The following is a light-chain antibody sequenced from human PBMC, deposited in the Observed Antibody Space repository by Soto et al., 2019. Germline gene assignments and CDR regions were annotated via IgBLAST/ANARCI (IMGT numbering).Light chain of an antibody. CDR2: DAS. Sequence: EIVLTQSPGTLSLSPGERATLSCRASQSVSSSYLAWYQQKPGQAPRLLIYDASSRATGIPDRFSGSGSGTDFTLTISRLEPEDFVVYYCQQYGSSPVTLGQGTKV. V-gene: IGKV3-20*01. CDR1: QSVSSSY. J-gene: IGKJ1*01. CDR3: QQYGSSPVT.